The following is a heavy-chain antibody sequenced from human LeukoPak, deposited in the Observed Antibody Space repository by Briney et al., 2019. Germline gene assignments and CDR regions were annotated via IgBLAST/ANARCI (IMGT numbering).Heavy chain of an antibody. V-gene: IGHV1-3*01. CDR3: ARGPLERGYYDFDY. J-gene: IGHJ4*02. D-gene: IGHD3-22*01. Sequence: KFQGRVTITRDTSASTAYMELSSLRSEDTAVYYCARGPLERGYYDFDYWGQGTLVTVSS.